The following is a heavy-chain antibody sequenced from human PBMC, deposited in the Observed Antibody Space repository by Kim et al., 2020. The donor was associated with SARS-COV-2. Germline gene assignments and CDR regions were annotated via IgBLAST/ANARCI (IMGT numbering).Heavy chain of an antibody. D-gene: IGHD6-13*01. J-gene: IGHJ4*02. Sequence: SETLSLTCTVSGGSISSSSYYWGWIRQPPGKGLEWIGSIYYSGSTYYNPSLKSRVTISVDTSKNQFSLKLSSVTAADTAVYYCALEAAAAGPDYWGQGTLVTVSS. V-gene: IGHV4-39*07. CDR2: IYYSGST. CDR3: ALEAAAAGPDY. CDR1: GGSISSSSYY.